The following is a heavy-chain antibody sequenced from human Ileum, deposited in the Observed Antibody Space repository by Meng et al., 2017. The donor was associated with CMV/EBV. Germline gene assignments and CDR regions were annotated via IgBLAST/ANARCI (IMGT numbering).Heavy chain of an antibody. V-gene: IGHV3-48*04. J-gene: IGHJ4*02. D-gene: IGHD3-3*01. CDR2: ISSSSSTI. CDR3: ARGHALRFLEWDY. Sequence: GESLKISCAASGFTFSSYSMNWVRQAPGKGLEWVSYISSSSSTIYYADSVKGRFTISRDNAKNSLYLQMNSLRAEDTAVYYCARGHALRFLEWDYWGQGSLVTVSS. CDR1: GFTFSSYS.